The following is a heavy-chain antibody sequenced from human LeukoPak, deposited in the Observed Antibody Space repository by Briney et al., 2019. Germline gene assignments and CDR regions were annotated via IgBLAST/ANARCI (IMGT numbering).Heavy chain of an antibody. CDR1: GYTFTGYY. Sequence: ASVKVSCKASGYTFTGYYMHWVRQAPGQGLEWMGWINPNSGGTNYAQKFQGRVTMTRDTSISTAYMELSRLRSDDTAVYYCATSLLNYYDSSGYRPSAARDAFDIWGQGTMVTVSS. CDR3: ATSLLNYYDSSGYRPSAARDAFDI. V-gene: IGHV1-2*02. J-gene: IGHJ3*02. D-gene: IGHD3-22*01. CDR2: INPNSGGT.